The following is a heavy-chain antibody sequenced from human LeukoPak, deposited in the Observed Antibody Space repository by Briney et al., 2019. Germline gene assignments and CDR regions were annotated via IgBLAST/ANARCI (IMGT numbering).Heavy chain of an antibody. CDR2: ISSSSSYT. D-gene: IGHD4-17*01. Sequence: GGSLRLSCAASGFTFMNHAMNWVRQAPGKGLEWVSSISSSSSYTYYADSVKGRFTISRDNAKNFLYLQMNSLRAEDTALYYCAKENYGDLDYWGQGTLVTVSS. V-gene: IGHV3-21*04. CDR3: AKENYGDLDY. CDR1: GFTFMNHA. J-gene: IGHJ4*02.